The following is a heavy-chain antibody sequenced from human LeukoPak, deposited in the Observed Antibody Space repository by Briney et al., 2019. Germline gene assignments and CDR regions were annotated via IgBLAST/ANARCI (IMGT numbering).Heavy chain of an antibody. D-gene: IGHD3-22*01. CDR1: GFTFSSYS. CDR2: ISSSSSYI. V-gene: IGHV3-21*01. Sequence: PGGSLRLSCAASGFTFSSYSMNWVRQAPGKGLEWVSSISSSSSYIYYADSVKGRFTISRDNAKNSLYLQMNSLRAEDTAVYYCARDSNYDSSGYSGPFDYWGQGTLVTVSS. J-gene: IGHJ4*02. CDR3: ARDSNYDSSGYSGPFDY.